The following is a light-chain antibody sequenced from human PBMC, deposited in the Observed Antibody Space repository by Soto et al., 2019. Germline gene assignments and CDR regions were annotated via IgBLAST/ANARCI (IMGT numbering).Light chain of an antibody. V-gene: IGLV2-11*01. Sequence: QSVLTQARSVSGSPGQSVTISCTGTSSDVGVYNYVSWYQQYPGKAPKIMIYDVSKRPSGVPDRFSGSKSDNTASLTISGLQAEDEADYYCCSYAGSYTFVFGIGTKLTVL. J-gene: IGLJ1*01. CDR1: SSDVGVYNY. CDR2: DVS. CDR3: CSYAGSYTFV.